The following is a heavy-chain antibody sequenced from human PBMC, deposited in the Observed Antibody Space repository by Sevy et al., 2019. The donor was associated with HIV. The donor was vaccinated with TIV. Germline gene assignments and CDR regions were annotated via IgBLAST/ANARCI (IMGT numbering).Heavy chain of an antibody. Sequence: GGSLRLSCAASGFTFSGSAMHWVRQASGKGLEWVGRIRSKANSYATAYAASVKGRFTISRDDSKNTAYLQMNSLKTEDTAMYYCTSPTPYPRGFDPWGQGTLVTVSS. CDR1: GFTFSGSA. CDR3: TSPTPYPRGFDP. CDR2: IRSKANSYAT. D-gene: IGHD2-2*01. V-gene: IGHV3-73*01. J-gene: IGHJ5*02.